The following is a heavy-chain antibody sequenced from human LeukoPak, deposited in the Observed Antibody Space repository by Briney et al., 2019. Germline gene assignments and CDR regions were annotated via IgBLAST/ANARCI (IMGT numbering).Heavy chain of an antibody. V-gene: IGHV3-48*03. CDR2: ISNSGSTI. Sequence: GGSLRLSCAASGFTFSNYEMNWVRQAPGKGLEWVSYISNSGSTIYYADSVKGRFTISRDNAKNSLYLQMNSLRAEDTAVYYCARVVTMVRGVNFLDYWGQGTLVTVSS. CDR3: ARVVTMVRGVNFLDY. J-gene: IGHJ4*02. CDR1: GFTFSNYE. D-gene: IGHD3-10*01.